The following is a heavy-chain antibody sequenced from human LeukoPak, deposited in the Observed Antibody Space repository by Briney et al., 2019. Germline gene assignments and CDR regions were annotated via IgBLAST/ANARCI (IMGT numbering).Heavy chain of an antibody. CDR3: ARYYLAGSGWINDAFDI. D-gene: IGHD6-19*01. CDR1: GYTFTGYY. Sequence: ASVKVSCKASGYTFTGYYMHWVRQAPGQGLEWMGWINPNSGGTNYAQKFQGRVTMTRDTSISTDCMELSRLRSADTAVYYCARYYLAGSGWINDAFDIWGQGTMVTVSS. J-gene: IGHJ3*02. CDR2: INPNSGGT. V-gene: IGHV1-2*02.